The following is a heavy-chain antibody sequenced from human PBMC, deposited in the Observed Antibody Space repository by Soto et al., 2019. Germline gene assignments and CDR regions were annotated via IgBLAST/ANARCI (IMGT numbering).Heavy chain of an antibody. J-gene: IGHJ4*02. V-gene: IGHV1-18*01. CDR3: ARGALYSGYDWSDY. CDR2: ISAYNGNT. Sequence: ASVKVSCKASGYTFTSYGMSWVRQAPGQGLEWMGWISAYNGNTNYAQKLQGRVTMTTDTSTSTAYMELRSLRSDDTAVYYCARGALYSGYDWSDYWGQGTLVTVSS. D-gene: IGHD5-12*01. CDR1: GYTFTSYG.